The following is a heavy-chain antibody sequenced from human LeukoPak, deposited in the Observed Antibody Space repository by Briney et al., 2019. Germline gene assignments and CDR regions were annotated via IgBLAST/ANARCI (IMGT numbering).Heavy chain of an antibody. CDR1: GYTFTGYY. J-gene: IGHJ4*02. CDR3: ARDHGSDHFDY. D-gene: IGHD3-10*01. Sequence: ASVTVSCTASGYTFTGYYMQWVRQAPGQGLEWMGWINPNSGGTNYAQKFQGRVTMTRDTSISTAYMELSRLRSDDTAVYYCARDHGSDHFDYWGQGTLVTVSS. CDR2: INPNSGGT. V-gene: IGHV1-2*02.